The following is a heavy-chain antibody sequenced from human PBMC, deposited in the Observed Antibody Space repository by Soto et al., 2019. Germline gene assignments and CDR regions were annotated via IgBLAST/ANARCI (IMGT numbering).Heavy chain of an antibody. D-gene: IGHD3-3*01. J-gene: IGHJ4*02. V-gene: IGHV3-7*03. CDR2: MKKDGSEK. CDR1: GFSFGDYW. CDR3: AKLGSGYYTGLYFDY. Sequence: EVQLVESGGASVQRGGSLRLSCAASGFSFGDYWMSWVRQAPGKGLEWVAHMKKDGSEKYYVDSVKGRFTVSRDNSRNALFMQVNSLRAEDTAVYYCAKLGSGYYTGLYFDYWGQGTLGTVSS.